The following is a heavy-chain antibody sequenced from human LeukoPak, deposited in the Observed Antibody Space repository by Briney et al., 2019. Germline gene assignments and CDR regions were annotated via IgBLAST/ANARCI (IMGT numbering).Heavy chain of an antibody. CDR1: GFTFSTYA. CDR2: ISGSGDST. Sequence: GGSLRLSCAASGFTFSTYAVNWVRQAPGKGLEWVSTISGSGDSTYYADSVKGRFTISRDNSKNTLYLQMNSLRAEDTAVYYCAKGAIVATIDGRLVYFDYWGQGTLVTVSS. J-gene: IGHJ4*02. V-gene: IGHV3-23*01. CDR3: AKGAIVATIDGRLVYFDY. D-gene: IGHD5-12*01.